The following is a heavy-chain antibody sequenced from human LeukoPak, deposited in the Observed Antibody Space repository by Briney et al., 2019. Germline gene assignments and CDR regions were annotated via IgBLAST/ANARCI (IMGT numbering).Heavy chain of an antibody. CDR1: GGTFSSYA. CDR2: IIPIFGTA. V-gene: IGHV1-69*13. Sequence: ASVKVSSKASGGTFSSYAISWVRQAPGQGLEWMGGIIPIFGTANYAQKFQGRVTITADESTSTAYMELSSLRSEDTAVYYCARGFVIGYYDKYYFDYWGQGTLVTVSS. D-gene: IGHD3-9*01. CDR3: ARGFVIGYYDKYYFDY. J-gene: IGHJ4*02.